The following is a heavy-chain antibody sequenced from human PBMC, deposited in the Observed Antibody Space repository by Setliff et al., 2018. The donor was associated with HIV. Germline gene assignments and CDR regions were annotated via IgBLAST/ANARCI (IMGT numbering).Heavy chain of an antibody. CDR2: IYYSGST. Sequence: KPSETLSLTCTVSGGSISSYYWSWIRQPPGKGPEWIGYIYYSGSTNYNPSLKSRVTISVDTSKHQFSLKVTSVTAADTAVYYCARGWTLSPHLWGQGALVTVSS. CDR3: ARGWTLSPHL. J-gene: IGHJ4*02. CDR1: GGSISSYY. V-gene: IGHV4-59*12.